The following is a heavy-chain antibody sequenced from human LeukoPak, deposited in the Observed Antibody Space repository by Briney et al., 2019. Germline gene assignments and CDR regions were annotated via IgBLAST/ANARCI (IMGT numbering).Heavy chain of an antibody. J-gene: IGHJ5*02. D-gene: IGHD5-12*01. CDR1: GGSFSGYY. CDR3: ARDGLVGYNYVTRVFDP. V-gene: IGHV4-59*01. Sequence: MSSETLSLTCAVYGGSFSGYYWSWIRQPPGKGLEWIGYIYYSGSTNYNPSLKSRVTISVDTSKNQFSLKLSSVTAADTAVYYCARDGLVGYNYVTRVFDPWGQGTLVTVSS. CDR2: IYYSGST.